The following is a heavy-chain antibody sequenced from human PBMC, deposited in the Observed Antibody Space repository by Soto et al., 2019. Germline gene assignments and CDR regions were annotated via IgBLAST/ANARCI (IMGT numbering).Heavy chain of an antibody. J-gene: IGHJ4*02. D-gene: IGHD3-10*01. CDR1: GYTFNRYG. CDR2: ISTYNGNT. CDR3: AREMVRGVGSDY. V-gene: IGHV1-18*01. Sequence: ASVKVSCTASGYTFNRYGISWVRQAPGQGLEWMGWISTYNGNTKYAQKLQGRVTMTTDTSTSTAYMELRSLRSDDTAVFYCAREMVRGVGSDYWGQGTLVTVSS.